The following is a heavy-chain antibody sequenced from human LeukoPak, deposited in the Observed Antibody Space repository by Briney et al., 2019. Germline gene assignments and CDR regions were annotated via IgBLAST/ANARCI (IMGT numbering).Heavy chain of an antibody. CDR2: IHAYNGNT. V-gene: IGHV1-18*01. CDR1: GYTFTSYG. D-gene: IGHD6-13*01. CDR3: ARDQQQLAPNYYYYYGMDV. Sequence: ASVKVSCKASGYTFTSYGISWGRQAPGQGLEWMGWIHAYNGNTNYAQKLQGRVTMTTDTSTSTAYMELRSLRSDDTAVYYCARDQQQLAPNYYYYYGMDVWGQGTTVTVSS. J-gene: IGHJ6*02.